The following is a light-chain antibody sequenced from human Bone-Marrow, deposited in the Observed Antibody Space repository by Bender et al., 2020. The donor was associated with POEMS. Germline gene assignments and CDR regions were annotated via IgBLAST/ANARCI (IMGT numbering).Light chain of an antibody. CDR1: SSNIGAHA. Sequence: QSVLTQPPSASGTPGQRVTISCSGGSSNIGAHAVNWYQHLPGTAPKLLSYSSHRRPSEVPDRFSGSNDTSSNSASLRISGLKTEEEAGYCCRSYEGRNYWECGGGTKLTVL. V-gene: IGLV1-44*01. CDR3: RSYEGRNYWE. J-gene: IGLJ3*02. CDR2: SSH.